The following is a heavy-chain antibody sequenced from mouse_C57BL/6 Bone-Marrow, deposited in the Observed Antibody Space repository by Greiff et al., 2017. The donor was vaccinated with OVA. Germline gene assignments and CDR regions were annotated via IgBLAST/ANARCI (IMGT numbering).Heavy chain of an antibody. CDR3: ARKARYGSSLWYFDV. CDR2: IWSGGST. D-gene: IGHD1-1*01. V-gene: IGHV2-2*01. Sequence: VQLQQSGPGLVQPSQSLSITCTVSGFSLTSYGVHWVRQSPGKGLEWLGVIWSGGSTDYNAAFISRLSISKDNSKSQVFFKMNSMQDDDTAIYYWARKARYGSSLWYFDVWGTGTTVTVSS. J-gene: IGHJ1*03. CDR1: GFSLTSYG.